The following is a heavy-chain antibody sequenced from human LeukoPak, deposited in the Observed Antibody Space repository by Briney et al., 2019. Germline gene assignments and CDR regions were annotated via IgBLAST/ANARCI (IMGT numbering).Heavy chain of an antibody. CDR3: ARSEINDYSKY. V-gene: IGHV4-59*08. Sequence: KPSETLSLTCTVSGGSIRSYYWSWIRQPPGKGLEWIGYIYYSGSTNYNPSLKSRVTISVDTSKNQFSLKLSSVTAADTAVYYCARSEINDYSKYWGQGILVIVSS. CDR1: GGSIRSYY. CDR2: IYYSGST. D-gene: IGHD4-11*01. J-gene: IGHJ4*02.